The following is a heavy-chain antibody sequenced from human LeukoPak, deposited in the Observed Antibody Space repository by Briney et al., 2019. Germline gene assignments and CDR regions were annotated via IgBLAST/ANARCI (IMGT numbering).Heavy chain of an antibody. J-gene: IGHJ4*02. CDR1: GFTFSSYW. Sequence: GGSLRLSCAASGFTFSSYWMSWVRQAPGKGLEWVSAISGSGGSTYYADSVKGRFTISRDNSKNTLYLQMNSLRAEDTAVYYCAKNTLLPYYYGSGSYVYWGQGTLVTVSS. V-gene: IGHV3-23*01. D-gene: IGHD3-10*01. CDR3: AKNTLLPYYYGSGSYVY. CDR2: ISGSGGST.